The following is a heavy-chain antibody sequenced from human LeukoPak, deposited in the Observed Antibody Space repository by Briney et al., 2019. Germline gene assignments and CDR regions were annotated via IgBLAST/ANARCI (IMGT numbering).Heavy chain of an antibody. CDR1: GYTFTGYY. CDR2: INPNSGGT. CDR3: ARETGRDGYKYFDY. V-gene: IGHV1-2*02. D-gene: IGHD5-24*01. J-gene: IGHJ4*02. Sequence: GASVKVSCKASGYTFTGYYIHWVRQAPGQGLEWMGWINPNSGGTNYAQRFQDRVTMTRDTSISTAYLELSRLTSDDTAVSYCARETGRDGYKYFDYWGQGTLVTVSS.